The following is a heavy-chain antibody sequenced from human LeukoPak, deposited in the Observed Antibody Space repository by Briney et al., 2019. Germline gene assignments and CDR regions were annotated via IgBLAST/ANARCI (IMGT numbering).Heavy chain of an antibody. Sequence: GGSLRLSCAASGFTFSSYAMSWVRQAPGKGLEWVSAISGSGGSTYYADSVKGRFTISRDNSKNTPYLQMNSLRAEDTAVYYCAKDRIAVADTPGDYWGQGTLVTVSS. D-gene: IGHD6-19*01. CDR2: ISGSGGST. J-gene: IGHJ4*02. V-gene: IGHV3-23*01. CDR3: AKDRIAVADTPGDY. CDR1: GFTFSSYA.